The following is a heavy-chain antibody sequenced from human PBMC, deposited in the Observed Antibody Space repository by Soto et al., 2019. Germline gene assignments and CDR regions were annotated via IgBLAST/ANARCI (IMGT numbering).Heavy chain of an antibody. Sequence: LRLSCATSGLTFSNYAMSWVRQAPGGGLEWVSSMSGSSSTTYYADSVRGRFTISGDRSKNTLYLQMSSLRAEDTALYYCAKNQERELPRVIDFWGQGTLVTVSS. CDR2: MSGSSSTT. CDR3: AKNQERELPRVIDF. D-gene: IGHD1-7*01. V-gene: IGHV3-23*01. CDR1: GLTFSNYA. J-gene: IGHJ4*02.